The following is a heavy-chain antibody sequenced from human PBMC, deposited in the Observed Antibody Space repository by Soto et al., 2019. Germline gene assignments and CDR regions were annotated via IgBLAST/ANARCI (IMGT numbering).Heavy chain of an antibody. Sequence: SGTLSLTCTVSGGSFSPNDWAWIRQPPGKGLEWIGYIYYAGTTSYNPSLKSRVTITLETSKSQFSLRLTSVTASDTAVYYCARLGAYYQSIDPWGQGTVVTVSS. D-gene: IGHD2-21*01. CDR1: GGSFSPND. CDR2: IYYAGTT. V-gene: IGHV4-59*08. J-gene: IGHJ5*02. CDR3: ARLGAYYQSIDP.